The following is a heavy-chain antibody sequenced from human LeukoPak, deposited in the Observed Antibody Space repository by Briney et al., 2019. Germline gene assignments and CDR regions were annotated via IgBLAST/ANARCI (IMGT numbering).Heavy chain of an antibody. V-gene: IGHV1-18*04. D-gene: IGHD6-6*01. CDR3: ARSHSSSLRAPFGY. J-gene: IGHJ4*02. Sequence: ASVKVSCQASGYTFSNYGIIWVRQASGKGLEWMGWINPYNGNTNFGQKVQGRVTMTTDTTTRTDYMELRNLRYDDTAVYYCARSHSSSLRAPFGYWGQGTLVTVSS. CDR2: INPYNGNT. CDR1: GYTFSNYG.